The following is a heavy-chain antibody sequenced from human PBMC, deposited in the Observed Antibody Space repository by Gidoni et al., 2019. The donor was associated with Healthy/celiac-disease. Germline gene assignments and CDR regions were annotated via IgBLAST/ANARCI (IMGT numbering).Heavy chain of an antibody. Sequence: QITLNESGPTRVKPTQTLTLTCTFSGFSLSTSGVGVGWIRQPPGKPLEWLALIYWDDDKRYSPSLKSRLNITKDTYKNQVVLTMTNMDPVDTATYYCAHRRLYSSGSPFDYWGQGTLVTVSS. D-gene: IGHD6-19*01. CDR2: IYWDDDK. CDR1: GFSLSTSGVG. V-gene: IGHV2-5*02. CDR3: AHRRLYSSGSPFDY. J-gene: IGHJ4*02.